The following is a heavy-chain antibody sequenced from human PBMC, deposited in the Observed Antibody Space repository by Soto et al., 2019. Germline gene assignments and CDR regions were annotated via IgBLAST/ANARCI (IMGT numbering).Heavy chain of an antibody. V-gene: IGHV4-31*03. CDR3: ARGRGVSDFWSGYYTQNYYYYGMDV. Sequence: SXTLSLTCTVSGGSISSGGYYWSWIRQHPGKGLEWVWYIDYSGSTYYNPSLKSRVTISVDTSKNQFSLKLSSVTAADTAVYYCARGRGVSDFWSGYYTQNYYYYGMDVWGQGTTVTVSS. D-gene: IGHD3-3*01. CDR1: GGSISSGGYY. J-gene: IGHJ6*02. CDR2: IDYSGST.